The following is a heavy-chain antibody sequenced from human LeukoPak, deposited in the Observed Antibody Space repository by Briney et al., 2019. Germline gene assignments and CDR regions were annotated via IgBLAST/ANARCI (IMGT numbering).Heavy chain of an antibody. CDR2: ISSSGSTI. CDR1: GFTFSDYY. D-gene: IGHD6-13*01. V-gene: IGHV3-11*04. Sequence: GGSLRLSCAASGFTFSDYYMSWIRQAPGKGLEWVSYISSSGSTIYYADSVKGRFTTSRDNAKNSLYLQMNSLRAEDTAVYYCAREPSYSSSWYTSCDYWGQGTLVTVSS. CDR3: AREPSYSSSWYTSCDY. J-gene: IGHJ4*02.